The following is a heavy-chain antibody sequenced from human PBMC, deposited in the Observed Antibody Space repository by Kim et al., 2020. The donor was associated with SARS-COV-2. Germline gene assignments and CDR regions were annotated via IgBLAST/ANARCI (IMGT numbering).Heavy chain of an antibody. CDR1: GFTFSSYS. CDR2: ISSSSSYI. Sequence: GGSLRLSCAASGFTFSSYSMNWVRQAPGKGLEWVSSISSSSSYIYYADSVKGRFTISRDNAKNSLYLQMNSLSAEDTAVYYCARVEGLRYFDWSRWDGNDAFDIWGQGTMVTVSS. J-gene: IGHJ3*02. CDR3: ARVEGLRYFDWSRWDGNDAFDI. V-gene: IGHV3-21*01. D-gene: IGHD3-9*01.